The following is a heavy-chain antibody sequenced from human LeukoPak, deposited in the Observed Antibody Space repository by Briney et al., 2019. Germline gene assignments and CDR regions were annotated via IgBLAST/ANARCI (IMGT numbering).Heavy chain of an antibody. CDR1: GGTFSSYA. CDR2: IIPIFGIA. V-gene: IGHV1-69*04. Sequence: SVKVSCKASGGTFSSYAISWVRQAPGQGLEWMGRIIPIFGIANYAQKFQGRVTITADKSTSTAYMELSSLRSEDTAVYYCARQGAYYGSGSYGRYFDYWGQGTLVTVSS. J-gene: IGHJ4*02. CDR3: ARQGAYYGSGSYGRYFDY. D-gene: IGHD3-10*01.